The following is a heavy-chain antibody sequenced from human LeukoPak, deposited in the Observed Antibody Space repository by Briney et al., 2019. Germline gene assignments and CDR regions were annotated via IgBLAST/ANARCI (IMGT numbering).Heavy chain of an antibody. CDR3: AREVYGSGSYWFDP. D-gene: IGHD3-10*01. J-gene: IGHJ5*02. Sequence: SETLSLTCTVPGGSISSYYWSWIRQPPGKGLEWIGYIYYSGSTNYNPSLKSRVTISVDTSKNQFPLKPSSVTAPDTAGYYCAREVYGSGSYWFDPWGQGTLVTVSS. CDR1: GGSISSYY. CDR2: IYYSGST. V-gene: IGHV4-59*01.